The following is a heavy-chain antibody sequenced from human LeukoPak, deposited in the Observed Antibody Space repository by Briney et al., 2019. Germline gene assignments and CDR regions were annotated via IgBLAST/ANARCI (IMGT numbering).Heavy chain of an antibody. CDR3: ARGHRAATRTIYYYYYYMDV. J-gene: IGHJ6*03. CDR1: GGSFSGYY. V-gene: IGHV4-34*01. Sequence: SETLSLTCAVYGGSFSGYYWSWIRQPPGKGLEWLGEINHSGSTNYNPSLKSRVTISVDTSKNQFSLKLSSVTAADTAVYYCARGHRAATRTIYYYYYYMDVWGKGTTVTVSS. CDR2: INHSGST. D-gene: IGHD2-15*01.